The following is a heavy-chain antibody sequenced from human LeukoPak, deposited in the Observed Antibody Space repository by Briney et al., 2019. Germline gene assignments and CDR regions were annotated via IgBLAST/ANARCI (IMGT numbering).Heavy chain of an antibody. D-gene: IGHD3-9*01. CDR3: ARLTTGYFSSYYYYYMDV. J-gene: IGHJ6*03. CDR1: GGSISSSSYY. CDR2: IYYSGST. Sequence: SETLSLTCTVSGGSISSSSYYWGWIRQPPGKGLEWIGSIYYSGSTYYNPSLKSRVTISVDTSKNQFFLKLSSVTAADTAVYYCARLTTGYFSSYYYYYMDVWGKGTTVTISS. V-gene: IGHV4-39*07.